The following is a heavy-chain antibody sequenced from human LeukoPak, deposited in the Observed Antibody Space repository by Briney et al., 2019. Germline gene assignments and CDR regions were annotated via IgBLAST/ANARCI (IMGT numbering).Heavy chain of an antibody. D-gene: IGHD6-19*01. V-gene: IGHV3-30*03. CDR2: ISYDGSNK. J-gene: IGHJ4*02. CDR3: ASGSSSGWYVDY. Sequence: GRSLRLSCAASGFTFSSYGMHWVRQAPGKGLEWVAVISYDGSNKYYADSVKGRFTISRDNSKNTLYLQMNSLRAEDTAVYYCASGSSSGWYVDYWGQGTLVTVSS. CDR1: GFTFSSYG.